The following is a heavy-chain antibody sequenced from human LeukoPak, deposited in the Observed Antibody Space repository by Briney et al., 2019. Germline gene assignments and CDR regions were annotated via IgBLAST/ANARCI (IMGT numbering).Heavy chain of an antibody. CDR1: GRTFSSYA. CDR3: AREVVVVVVADYYFEY. J-gene: IGHJ4*02. Sequence: SVKVSCKASGRTFSSYAISWVRQAPGQGLECMGRIIPILGIANYAQKFQGRVTITADKSTSTAYMELSSWRSEDTAVYYCAREVVVVVVADYYFEYWGQGTLVTVSS. V-gene: IGHV1-69*04. CDR2: IIPILGIA. D-gene: IGHD2-15*01.